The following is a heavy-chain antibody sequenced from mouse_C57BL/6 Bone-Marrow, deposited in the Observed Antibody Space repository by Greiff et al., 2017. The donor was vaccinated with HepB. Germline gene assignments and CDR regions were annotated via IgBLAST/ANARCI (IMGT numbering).Heavy chain of an antibody. CDR2: IYPGSGST. CDR1: GYTFTSYW. J-gene: IGHJ3*01. V-gene: IGHV1-55*01. D-gene: IGHD3-2*02. Sequence: QVQLQQSGAELVKPGASVKMSCKASGYTFTSYWITWVKQRPGQGLEWIGDIYPGSGSTNYNEKFKSKATLTVDTPSSTAYMQLSSLTSEDSAVYYCARLDSSGYVGFAYWGQGTLVTVSA. CDR3: ARLDSSGYVGFAY.